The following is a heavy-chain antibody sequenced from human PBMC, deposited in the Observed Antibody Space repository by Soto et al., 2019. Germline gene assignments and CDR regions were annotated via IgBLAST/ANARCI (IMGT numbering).Heavy chain of an antibody. CDR2: INPNSGGT. J-gene: IGHJ6*02. CDR3: ARGGSLWFGELSAYYYGMDV. Sequence: QVQLVQSGAEVKKPGASVKVSCKASGYTFTGYYMHWVRQAPGQGLEWMGWINPNSGGTNYAQKFQGWVTRTRDTSISTAYMELSSRRSDDTAVYYCARGGSLWFGELSAYYYGMDVWGQGTTVTVSS. D-gene: IGHD3-10*01. CDR1: GYTFTGYY. V-gene: IGHV1-2*04.